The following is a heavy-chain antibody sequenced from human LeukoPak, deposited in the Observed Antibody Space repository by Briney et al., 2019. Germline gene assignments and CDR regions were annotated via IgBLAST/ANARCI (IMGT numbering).Heavy chain of an antibody. D-gene: IGHD6-19*01. Sequence: GGSLRRYCAASGFTFSSYAMSWIRQAPWKGLEWVSAISGSGGSTYYADCVKGRFTISRDNSNNTLYLQMTSLRAEDPAVYYCAKGPPSGWYYFDYWGQGTLVTV. CDR3: AKGPPSGWYYFDY. CDR2: ISGSGGST. V-gene: IGHV3-23*01. J-gene: IGHJ4*02. CDR1: GFTFSSYA.